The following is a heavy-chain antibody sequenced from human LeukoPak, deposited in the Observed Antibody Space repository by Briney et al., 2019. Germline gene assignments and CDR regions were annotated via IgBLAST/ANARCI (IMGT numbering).Heavy chain of an antibody. J-gene: IGHJ4*02. Sequence: GGSLRLSCAASGFTFSSYWMSWVRQAPGKGLEWVANIKQDGSEKYYVDSVKGRFTISRDNAKNSLYLQMNSLRAEDTAVYYCARESSGSSSSFAYWGQGTLVTVSS. CDR1: GFTFSSYW. V-gene: IGHV3-7*01. CDR2: IKQDGSEK. CDR3: ARESSGSSSSFAY. D-gene: IGHD6-6*01.